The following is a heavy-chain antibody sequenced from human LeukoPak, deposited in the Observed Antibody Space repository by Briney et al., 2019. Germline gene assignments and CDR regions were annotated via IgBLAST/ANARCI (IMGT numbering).Heavy chain of an antibody. CDR3: ARERTPQVVPAAISSWFDP. J-gene: IGHJ5*02. D-gene: IGHD2-2*02. V-gene: IGHV4-38-2*02. CDR1: GYSISSGYY. CDR2: IYHSGST. Sequence: SETLSLTCTVSGYSISSGYYWGWIRQPPGKGLEWIGSIYHSGSTYYNPSLKSRVTISVDTSKNQFSLKLSSVTAADTAVYYRARERTPQVVPAAISSWFDPWGQGTLVTVSS.